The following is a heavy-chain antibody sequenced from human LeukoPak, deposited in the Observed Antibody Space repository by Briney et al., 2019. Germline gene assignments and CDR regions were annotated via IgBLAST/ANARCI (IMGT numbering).Heavy chain of an antibody. CDR2: ISSSSSTI. D-gene: IGHD6-19*01. J-gene: IGHJ4*02. V-gene: IGHV3-48*01. CDR3: ARDGPNVAVAGTFDY. CDR1: GFTFGSYS. Sequence: GGSLRLSCAASGFTFGSYSMNWVRQAPGKGLEWVSYISSSSSTIYYADSVKGRFTISRDNAKNSLYLQMNSLRAEDTAVYYCARDGPNVAVAGTFDYWGQGTLVTVSS.